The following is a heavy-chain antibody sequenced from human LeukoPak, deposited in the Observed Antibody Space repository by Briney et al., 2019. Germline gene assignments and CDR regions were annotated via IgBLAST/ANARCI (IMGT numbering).Heavy chain of an antibody. V-gene: IGHV3-23*01. CDR2: ISGSGGRT. J-gene: IGHJ4*02. CDR3: ARAYYDTSGYLPFDY. D-gene: IGHD3-22*01. Sequence: GGSLRLSCAASGFTFSSYAMSWVRQAPGKGLEWVSAISGSGGRTYYADSVKGRFTISRDNSKNTLYLQMNSLRAEDTAVYYCARAYYDTSGYLPFDYWGQGTLVTVSS. CDR1: GFTFSSYA.